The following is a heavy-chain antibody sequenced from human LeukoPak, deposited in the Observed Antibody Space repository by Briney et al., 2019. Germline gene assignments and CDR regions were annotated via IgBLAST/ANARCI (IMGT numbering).Heavy chain of an antibody. J-gene: IGHJ4*02. Sequence: GGSLRLSRAASGFSFRSYGMHWVRQAPGKGLEWVAIIWHDGSRQEYADSVKGRFIVSRDNSRDTLDLQMSSLTAEDTAVYYCVKDGYCSGGSCYWPYFDSWGQGALVTVSS. CDR3: VKDGYCSGGSCYWPYFDS. CDR2: IWHDGSRQ. V-gene: IGHV3-33*06. CDR1: GFSFRSYG. D-gene: IGHD2-15*01.